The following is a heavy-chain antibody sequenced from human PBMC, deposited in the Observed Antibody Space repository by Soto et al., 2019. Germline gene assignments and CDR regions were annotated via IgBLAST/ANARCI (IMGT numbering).Heavy chain of an antibody. D-gene: IGHD2-2*01. CDR3: AKGQHCSSTSCYFYYYGMDV. CDR2: ISYDGSNK. V-gene: IGHV3-30*18. Sequence: GGSLRLSCAASGFTFSSYGMHWVRQAPGKGLEWVAVISYDGSNKYYADSVKGRFTISRDNSKNTQYLQMNSRRAEDTAVYYCAKGQHCSSTSCYFYYYGMDVWGQGTTVTVSS. J-gene: IGHJ6*02. CDR1: GFTFSSYG.